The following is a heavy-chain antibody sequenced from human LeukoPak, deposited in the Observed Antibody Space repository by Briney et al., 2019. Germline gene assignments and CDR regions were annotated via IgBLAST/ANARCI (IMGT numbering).Heavy chain of an antibody. V-gene: IGHV7-4-1*02. CDR1: GYSFTSYA. J-gene: IGHJ3*02. Sequence: ASVKVSCKASGYSFTSYAMGWVRQAPGHGREWMGWINTNTGNPTYAQGLTGRVVFSLDTSVSTAYLQISSLEAEDTAVYYCARDHVKLGSNFHPFDAFDIWGQGTMVTVSS. D-gene: IGHD7-27*01. CDR2: INTNTGNP. CDR3: ARDHVKLGSNFHPFDAFDI.